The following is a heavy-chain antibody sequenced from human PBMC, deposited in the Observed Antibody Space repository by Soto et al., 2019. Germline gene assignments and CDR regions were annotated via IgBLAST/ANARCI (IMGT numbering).Heavy chain of an antibody. Sequence: QVQLVQSGAEVKKPGASVKVSCKASGYTFTGYYMHWVRQAPGQGLEWMGGIIPIFGTANYAQKFQGRVTITADESTSTAYMELSSLRSEDTAVYYCARDGAFDIWGQGTMVTVSS. CDR2: IIPIFGTA. CDR3: ARDGAFDI. CDR1: GYTFTGYY. J-gene: IGHJ3*02. V-gene: IGHV1-69*01.